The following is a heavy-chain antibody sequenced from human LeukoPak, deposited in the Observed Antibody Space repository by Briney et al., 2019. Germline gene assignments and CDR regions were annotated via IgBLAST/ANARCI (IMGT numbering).Heavy chain of an antibody. CDR2: IIPIFGTA. V-gene: IGHV1-69*13. CDR3: ARSRGVQLRSPRCGAFDI. Sequence: ASVKVSCKVSGGTFSSYAISWVRQAPGQGLEWMGGIIPIFGTANYAQKFQGRVTITADESTSTAYMELSSLRSEDTAVYYCARSRGVQLRSPRCGAFDIWGQGTMVTVSS. CDR1: GGTFSSYA. D-gene: IGHD4-23*01. J-gene: IGHJ3*02.